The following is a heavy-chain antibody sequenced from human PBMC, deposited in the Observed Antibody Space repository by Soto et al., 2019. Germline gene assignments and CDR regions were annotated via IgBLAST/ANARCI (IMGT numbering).Heavy chain of an antibody. D-gene: IGHD2-2*01. CDR3: ASEVHIVVVPAAMPSDY. CDR2: ISYDGSNK. J-gene: IGHJ4*02. CDR1: GFTFSSYA. Sequence: GGSLRLSCAASGFTFSSYAMHWVRQAPGKGLEWVAVISYDGSNKYYADSVKGRFTISRDNSKNTLYLQMNSLRAEDTAVYYCASEVHIVVVPAAMPSDYWGQGTLVTVSS. V-gene: IGHV3-30-3*01.